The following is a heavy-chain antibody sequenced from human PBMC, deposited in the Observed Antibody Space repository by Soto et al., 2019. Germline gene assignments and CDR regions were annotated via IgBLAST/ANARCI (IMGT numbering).Heavy chain of an antibody. CDR1: GYTLTELS. Sequence: QVQLVQSGAEVKKPGASVKVSCKVSGYTLTELSMHWVRQAPGKGLEWMGGFDPEDGETIYAQKFQGRVTMTEDTSTDTAYMELSSLRAEDTAVYYCATGVGEDFWSGYYKYFDYWGQGTLVTVSS. D-gene: IGHD3-3*01. V-gene: IGHV1-24*01. CDR3: ATGVGEDFWSGYYKYFDY. CDR2: FDPEDGET. J-gene: IGHJ4*02.